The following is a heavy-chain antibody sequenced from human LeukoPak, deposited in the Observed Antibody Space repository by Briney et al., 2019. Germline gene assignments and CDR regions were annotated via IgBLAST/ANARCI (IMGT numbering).Heavy chain of an antibody. J-gene: IGHJ4*02. CDR2: IIPIFGTA. CDR1: GGTFSSYA. CDR3: ARGAIAAAGIDY. Sequence: GSSVKVSCKASGGTFSSYAISWVRQAPGQGLEWMGRIIPIFGTANYAQKFQGRVTITTDESASTAYMELSSLRSEDTAVYYCARGAIAAAGIDYWGQGTLVTVSS. V-gene: IGHV1-69*05. D-gene: IGHD6-13*01.